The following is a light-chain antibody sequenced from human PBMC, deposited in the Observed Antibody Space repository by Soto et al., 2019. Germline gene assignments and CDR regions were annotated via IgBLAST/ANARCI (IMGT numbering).Light chain of an antibody. CDR1: SSDVGGYNY. CDR3: SSYTSSCTLFYV. V-gene: IGLV2-14*01. Sequence: QSALTQPASVSGSPGQSITISCTGTSSDVGGYNYVSWYQQHPGKAPKLMIYEVSNRPSGVSNRFSGSKSGNTASLTISGLLAEDEADYYCSSYTSSCTLFYVFGTGTKVTVL. CDR2: EVS. J-gene: IGLJ1*01.